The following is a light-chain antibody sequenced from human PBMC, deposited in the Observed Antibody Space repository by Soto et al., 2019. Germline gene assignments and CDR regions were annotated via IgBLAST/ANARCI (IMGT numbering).Light chain of an antibody. CDR3: AAWDDSLNGRYV. J-gene: IGLJ1*01. Sequence: QSVLNQPPSASGTPGQRVTISCSGSSSNIGGNTVNWYQQLPGAAPKLLIYSTNQRPSGVPDRFSGSKSGTSASLAISGLQSEDEADYYCAAWDDSLNGRYVFGTGTKLTVL. CDR1: SSNIGGNT. V-gene: IGLV1-44*01. CDR2: STN.